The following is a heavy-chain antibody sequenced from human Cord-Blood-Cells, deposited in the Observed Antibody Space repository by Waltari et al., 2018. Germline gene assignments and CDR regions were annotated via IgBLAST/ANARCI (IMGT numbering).Heavy chain of an antibody. CDR3: ARDQNRGFYWYFDL. J-gene: IGHJ2*01. D-gene: IGHD7-27*01. Sequence: QVQLVQSGAEVKKPGASVKGSCKASGYTFPGHHMHWVRHCPGQGLEWMGWINPNSGGTNYAQKFQGRVTMTRDTSISTAYMELSRLRSDDTAVYYCARDQNRGFYWYFDLWGRGTLVTVSS. V-gene: IGHV1-2*02. CDR2: INPNSGGT. CDR1: GYTFPGHH.